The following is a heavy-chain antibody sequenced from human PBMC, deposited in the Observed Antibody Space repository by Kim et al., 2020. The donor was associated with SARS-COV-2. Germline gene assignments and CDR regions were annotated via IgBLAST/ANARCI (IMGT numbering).Heavy chain of an antibody. CDR1: GGSLNGFS. V-gene: IGHV4-34*01. D-gene: IGHD1-1*01. CDR3: SRGPAHGNSHHFDL. CDR2: ISRGGGA. Sequence: SETLSLTCRVSGGSLNGFSWAWHRRPPGRGLEWIGEISRGGGANFSPSFRGRVNMYILESTRVVTLRLASATSADTAVYFCSRGPAHGNSHHFDLWGPGSPVTVSS. J-gene: IGHJ2*01.